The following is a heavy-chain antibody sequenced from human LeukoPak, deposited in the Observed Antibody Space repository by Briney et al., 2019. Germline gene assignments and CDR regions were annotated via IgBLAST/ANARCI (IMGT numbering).Heavy chain of an antibody. V-gene: IGHV1-69*13. CDR2: IFPIFATA. CDR1: LGTFISYA. Sequence: AVTVSYQASLGTFISYAISWVRQAPGQGLEWMGRIFPIFATANYAQKFQGRVTITADESTSTAYMELSSLRYEDTAVYYCARESGSYEAYFDYWGQGTLVTVSS. CDR3: ARESGSYEAYFDY. J-gene: IGHJ4*02. D-gene: IGHD1-26*01.